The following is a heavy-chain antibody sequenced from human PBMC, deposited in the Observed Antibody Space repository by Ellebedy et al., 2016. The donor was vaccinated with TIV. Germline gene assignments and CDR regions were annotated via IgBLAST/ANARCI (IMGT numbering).Heavy chain of an antibody. D-gene: IGHD4-23*01. V-gene: IGHV3-23*01. CDR1: GFTFRTYA. Sequence: LSLTXXASGFTFRTYAMTWVRPAPGKGLEWVSVISGSGGSTYYADSVKGRFTISRDNSKNTLYLHMNSLRADDTAVYYCAKALRRGDRTTVVYYFDYWGQGTLVTVSS. CDR3: AKALRRGDRTTVVYYFDY. J-gene: IGHJ4*02. CDR2: ISGSGGST.